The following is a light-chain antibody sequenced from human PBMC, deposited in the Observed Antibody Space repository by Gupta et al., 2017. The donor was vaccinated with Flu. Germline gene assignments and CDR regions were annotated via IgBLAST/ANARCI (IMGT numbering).Light chain of an antibody. J-gene: IGKJ2*02. CDR2: KAS. CDR3: QQENSSQRI. Sequence: DSQMIQSPSTLSASVGDRVTITCRASQSISSWLAWYQQKPGKAPKLLIYKASRVESGVPSRFSGSGSGTEFTLTISSLQPEDFANYYCQQENSSQRIFGQGTKVEIK. CDR1: QSISSW. V-gene: IGKV1-5*03.